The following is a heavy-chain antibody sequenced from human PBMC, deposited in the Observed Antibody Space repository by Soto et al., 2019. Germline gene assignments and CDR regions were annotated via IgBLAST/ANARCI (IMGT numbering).Heavy chain of an antibody. V-gene: IGHV3-66*01. D-gene: IGHD6-6*01. CDR2: IYRDGSR. CDR1: GFTVSSNH. J-gene: IGHJ4*02. Sequence: EVHLVESGGDLVQPGGSLRLSCAASGFTVSSNHMSWVRQAPGKGLEWVSVIYRDGSRYYADSVKARFTISRDISRNKLFLQMESLRVEDTAMYFCVRDEGNSDSSAAFYWGQGTRVTVSS. CDR3: VRDEGNSDSSAAFY.